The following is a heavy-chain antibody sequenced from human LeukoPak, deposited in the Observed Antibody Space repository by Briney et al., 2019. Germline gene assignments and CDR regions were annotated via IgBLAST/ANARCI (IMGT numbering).Heavy chain of an antibody. CDR2: ISYDGSNK. D-gene: IGHD6-6*01. CDR1: GFTFSSYA. Sequence: PGRSLRLSCAASGFTFSSYAMHWVRQAPGKGLEWVAVISYDGSNKYYADSVKGRLTISRDNSKNTLYLQMNSLRAEDTAVYYCARDWLDGSSYSWFDPWGQGTLVTVSS. J-gene: IGHJ5*02. V-gene: IGHV3-30-3*01. CDR3: ARDWLDGSSYSWFDP.